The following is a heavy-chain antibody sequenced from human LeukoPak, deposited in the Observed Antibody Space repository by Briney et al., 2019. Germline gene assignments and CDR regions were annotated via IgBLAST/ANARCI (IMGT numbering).Heavy chain of an antibody. CDR2: INHSGST. CDR3: ARTPPRMDV. Sequence: SETLSLTCAVYGGSFSGYYWSWIRQPPGKGLEWIGEINHSGSTNYNPSLKSRVTISVDTSKNQFSLKLSSVTAADTAVYYCARTPPRMDVWAKGPRATVPS. CDR1: GGSFSGYY. V-gene: IGHV4-34*01. J-gene: IGHJ6*04.